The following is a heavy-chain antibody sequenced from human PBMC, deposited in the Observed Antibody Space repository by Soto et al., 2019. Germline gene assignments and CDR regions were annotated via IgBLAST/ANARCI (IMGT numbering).Heavy chain of an antibody. Sequence: QVQLVESGGDLVKPGGSLRLSCAASGFPFSDYYMSWIRQAPGKWLEWVSSISSSSSDTNYAQSVKGRFTISRDNAKNSLHLLMNSLRAEDTAVYYCARRRPTGYYNYWGQGTLVTVSA. CDR1: GFPFSDYY. CDR3: ARRRPTGYYNY. V-gene: IGHV3-11*05. D-gene: IGHD3-9*01. J-gene: IGHJ4*02. CDR2: ISSSSSDT.